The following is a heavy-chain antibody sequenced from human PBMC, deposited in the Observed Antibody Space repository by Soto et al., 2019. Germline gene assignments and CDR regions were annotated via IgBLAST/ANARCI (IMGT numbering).Heavy chain of an antibody. J-gene: IGHJ5*02. CDR2: IYYSGST. V-gene: IGHV4-39*01. CDR1: GGSISSSSYY. Sequence: SETLSLTCPVSGGSISSSSYYWGWIRPPPGKGLEWIGSIYYSGSTYYNPSLKSRVTISVDTSKNQFSLKLSSVTAADTAVYYCAEVVVAASSQDNWFDPWGQGTLVTVSS. D-gene: IGHD2-15*01. CDR3: AEVVVAASSQDNWFDP.